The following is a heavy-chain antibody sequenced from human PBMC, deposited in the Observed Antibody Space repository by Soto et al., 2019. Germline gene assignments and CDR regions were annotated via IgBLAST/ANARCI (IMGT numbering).Heavy chain of an antibody. CDR3: ARHSDDSRAMDV. V-gene: IGHV4-39*01. J-gene: IGHJ6*02. CDR2: IYYSGST. CDR1: GGSISSSNYY. D-gene: IGHD1-1*01. Sequence: QLQVQESGPGLVKTSETLSLTCSVSGGSISSSNYYWGWIRQPPGKGLEWIASIYYSGSTYYSPFLKGPVTISQPPFKHQLSLKLTSVTAADTAVYYCARHSDDSRAMDVWGQGTTVTVSS.